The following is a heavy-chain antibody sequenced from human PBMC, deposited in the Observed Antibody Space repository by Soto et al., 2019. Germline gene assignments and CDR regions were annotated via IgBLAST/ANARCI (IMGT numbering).Heavy chain of an antibody. CDR1: GYTFTSYY. Sequence: GASVKVSCKASGYTFTSYYMHWVRQAPGQGLEWMGIINPSSGGTSYAQKFQGRVTMTRDTSTSTVYMELSSLRSEDTAVYYCAREIRIQLWFQVYYYGMDVWGQGTTVTVSS. CDR2: INPSSGGT. J-gene: IGHJ6*02. V-gene: IGHV1-46*01. CDR3: AREIRIQLWFQVYYYGMDV. D-gene: IGHD5-18*01.